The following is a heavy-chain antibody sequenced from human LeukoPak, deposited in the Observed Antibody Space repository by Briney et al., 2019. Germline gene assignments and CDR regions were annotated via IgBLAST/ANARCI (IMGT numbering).Heavy chain of an antibody. V-gene: IGHV3-21*01. D-gene: IGHD3-10*02. J-gene: IGHJ4*02. CDR3: ARGGLFAYYFDY. Sequence: PGGSLRLSCAASGFTFSSYSMNWVRQAPGKGLEWVSSISSSSSYIYYADSVKGRFTISGDNAKNTLYLQMNSLRAEDTAVYYCARGGLFAYYFDYWGQGTLVTVSS. CDR1: GFTFSSYS. CDR2: ISSSSSYI.